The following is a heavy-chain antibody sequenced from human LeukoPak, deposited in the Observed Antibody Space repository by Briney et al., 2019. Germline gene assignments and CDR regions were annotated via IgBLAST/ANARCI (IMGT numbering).Heavy chain of an antibody. CDR1: GYTFTGYY. V-gene: IGHV1-2*02. J-gene: IGHJ4*02. CDR2: INPNSGGT. D-gene: IGHD3-10*01. CDR3: ARASDGSGTTYYFDY. Sequence: GASVKVSCKASGYTFTGYYMHWVRQAPGQGLDWMGWINPNSGGTNYAQKLQGRVTMTSDTSISTAYMELSRLRSDDTAVYYCARASDGSGTTYYFDYWGQGTLVTVSS.